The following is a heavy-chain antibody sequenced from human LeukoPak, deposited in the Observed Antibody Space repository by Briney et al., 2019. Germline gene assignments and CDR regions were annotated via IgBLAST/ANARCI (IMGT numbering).Heavy chain of an antibody. J-gene: IGHJ4*02. CDR1: GGSFSGYY. CDR3: ARDPTYCSSTSCPTEDRIDY. V-gene: IGHV4-34*01. Sequence: SETLSLTCAVYGGSFSGYYWSWIRQPPGKGLEWIGEFNHSGSTNYNPSLKSRVTISVDTSKNQFSLKLSSVTAADTAVYYCARDPTYCSSTSCPTEDRIDYWGQGTLVTVSS. CDR2: FNHSGST. D-gene: IGHD2-2*01.